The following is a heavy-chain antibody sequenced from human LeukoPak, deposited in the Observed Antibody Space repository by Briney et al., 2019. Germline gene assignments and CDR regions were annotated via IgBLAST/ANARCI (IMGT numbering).Heavy chain of an antibody. CDR2: VYHSGGT. D-gene: IGHD3-10*01. CDR1: GGSISGYY. V-gene: IGHV4-59*01. J-gene: IGHJ5*02. Sequence: PSETLSLTCTVSGGSISGYYWTWIRQPPGKGLEWIGYVYHSGGTSYNPSLKSRVTIAVDTSKNQFSLKLTSVTAADTAVYYCARDNVDYASGGDWFDPWGQGTLVTVSS. CDR3: ARDNVDYASGGDWFDP.